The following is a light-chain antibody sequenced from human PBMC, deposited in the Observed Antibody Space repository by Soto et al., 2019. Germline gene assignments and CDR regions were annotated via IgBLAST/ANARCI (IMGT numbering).Light chain of an antibody. J-gene: IGKJ1*01. V-gene: IGKV3-11*01. CDR3: HQRRSWPRT. Sequence: EIVLTQSPATLSSSPGERATLSCRASQTVFSRLAWYQHKPGQAPRLLIYDSSNRATDIPARFSGSGSGTDFTLTIDSLEPEDFAVYYCHQRRSWPRTFGQGTKVEI. CDR2: DSS. CDR1: QTVFSR.